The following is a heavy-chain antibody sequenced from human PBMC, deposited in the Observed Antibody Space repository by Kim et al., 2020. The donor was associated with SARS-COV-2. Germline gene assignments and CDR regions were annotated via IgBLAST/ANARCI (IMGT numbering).Heavy chain of an antibody. CDR3: ARDPCTGSNCYGSFDP. CDR2: IKQDGSQE. CDR1: GVVISNYR. V-gene: IGHV3-7*01. Sequence: GGSLRLSCAASGVVISNYRRSWVRQAPGKGLEWVAKIKQDGSQEYYVAAVKGRFTVSRDNAKNTVYLQMNSLRAEDTATYYCARDPCTGSNCYGSFDPWGQGTLVTVSS. J-gene: IGHJ5*02. D-gene: IGHD2-15*01.